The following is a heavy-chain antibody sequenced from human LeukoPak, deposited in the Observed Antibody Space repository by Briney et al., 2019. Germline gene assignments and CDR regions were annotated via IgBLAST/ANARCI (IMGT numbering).Heavy chain of an antibody. CDR2: ISSRSSTI. CDR1: GFTFSTHD. CDR3: ARHDYSNSGAVTQLYYYMDV. Sequence: GGPLRLSRAASGFTFSTHDLNWVRQAPGKGLEWVSFISSRSSTIYYADSVKGRFTISRDNAKNSLYLQMNSLRAEDTASYHCARHDYSNSGAVTQLYYYMDVWGKGTTVTVSS. J-gene: IGHJ6*03. D-gene: IGHD4-11*01. V-gene: IGHV3-48*04.